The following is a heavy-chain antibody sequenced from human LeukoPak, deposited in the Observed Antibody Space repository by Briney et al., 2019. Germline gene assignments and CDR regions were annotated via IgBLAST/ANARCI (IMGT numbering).Heavy chain of an antibody. Sequence: PGGSLRLSCAASRFTFSSYAMSWVRQAPGKGLEWVSTIGGSGASTYYADSVRGRFTISRDNSKNTLYLQMNSLRAEDTAVYYCAKYGAVAGTPFDYWGQGTLVTVSS. CDR1: RFTFSSYA. CDR2: IGGSGAST. CDR3: AKYGAVAGTPFDY. J-gene: IGHJ4*02. D-gene: IGHD6-19*01. V-gene: IGHV3-23*01.